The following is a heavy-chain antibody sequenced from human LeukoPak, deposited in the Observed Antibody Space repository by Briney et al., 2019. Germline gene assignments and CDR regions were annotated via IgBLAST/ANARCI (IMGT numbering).Heavy chain of an antibody. CDR2: ISGSGGST. V-gene: IGHV3-23*01. Sequence: HSGGSLRLSCAASGFTFSSYAMSWVRQAPGKGLEWVSAISGSGGSTYYADSVKGRFTISRDNSKNTLYLQMNSLRAEDTAVYYCANHRYGDYDFDYWGQGTLVTVSS. J-gene: IGHJ4*02. CDR3: ANHRYGDYDFDY. CDR1: GFTFSSYA. D-gene: IGHD4-17*01.